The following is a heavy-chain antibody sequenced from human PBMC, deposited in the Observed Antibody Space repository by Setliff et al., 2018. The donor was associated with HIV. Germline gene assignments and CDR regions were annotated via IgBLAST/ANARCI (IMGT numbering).Heavy chain of an antibody. Sequence: ASVKVSCKASGGTFSSYVISWVRQAPGRGLDWMGGIIPAFGTANYAQKFQDRVTITTDESTTTVFMELTGLRSEDTAVYYCARGHCSGTNCYGVDYYGMDVWGQGTTVTVSS. CDR3: ARGHCSGTNCYGVDYYGMDV. CDR2: IIPAFGTA. J-gene: IGHJ6*02. D-gene: IGHD2-2*01. V-gene: IGHV1-69*05. CDR1: GGTFSSYV.